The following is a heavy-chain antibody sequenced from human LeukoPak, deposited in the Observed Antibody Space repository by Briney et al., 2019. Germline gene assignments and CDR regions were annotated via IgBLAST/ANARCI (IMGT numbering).Heavy chain of an antibody. V-gene: IGHV4-34*01. D-gene: IGHD1-14*01. Sequence: TSQTLSLTCTVSGGSISSGYYWSWIRQPPGKGLEWIGEINHSGSTNYNPSLKSRVTISVDTSKNQFSLKLSSVTAADTAVYYCARRRIPGRFDPWGQGTLVTVSS. CDR3: ARRRIPGRFDP. J-gene: IGHJ5*02. CDR2: INHSGST. CDR1: GGSISSGYY.